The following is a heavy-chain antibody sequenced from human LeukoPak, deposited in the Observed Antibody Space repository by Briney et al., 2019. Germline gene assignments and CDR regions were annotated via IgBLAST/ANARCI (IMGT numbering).Heavy chain of an antibody. J-gene: IGHJ4*02. V-gene: IGHV4-30-4*08. Sequence: SETLSLTCTVSGGSISSGTYYWGWIRQPPGKGLEWIGYIYYSGSTYYNPSLKSRVTISVDTSKNQFSLKLSSVTAADTAVYYCARSMVRGVIKYYFDYWGQGTLVTVSS. CDR2: IYYSGST. CDR1: GGSISSGTYY. D-gene: IGHD3-10*01. CDR3: ARSMVRGVIKYYFDY.